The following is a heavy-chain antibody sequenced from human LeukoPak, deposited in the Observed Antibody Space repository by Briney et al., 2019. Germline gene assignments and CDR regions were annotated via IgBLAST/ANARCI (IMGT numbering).Heavy chain of an antibody. CDR1: GGSISSYF. J-gene: IGHJ5*02. CDR3: ARGVDGYYYDSRFDP. CDR2: IYYSGST. Sequence: PSETLSLTCTVSGGSISSYFWSWIRQPPGKGLEWIGYIYYSGSTNYNPSLKSRVTISLDTSKNHFSLKLRSVTAADTAVYYCARGVDGYYYDSRFDPWGQGSLVTVSS. V-gene: IGHV4-59*01. D-gene: IGHD3-22*01.